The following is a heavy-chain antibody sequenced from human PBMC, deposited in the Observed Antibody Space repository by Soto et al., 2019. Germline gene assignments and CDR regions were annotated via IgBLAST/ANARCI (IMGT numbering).Heavy chain of an antibody. J-gene: IGHJ6*02. CDR3: ARMEIAVGDIYSGLDV. D-gene: IGHD2-15*01. V-gene: IGHV2-70*01. CDR2: IDWDDDK. Sequence: GLSYSYRRMCVSRIRQPPGKALEWLALIDWDDDKYYSTSLKTRLTISKDASKNQVVLTMTNMDPVDTATYYCARMEIAVGDIYSGLDVWGHRTTVTGS. CDR1: GLSYSYRRMC.